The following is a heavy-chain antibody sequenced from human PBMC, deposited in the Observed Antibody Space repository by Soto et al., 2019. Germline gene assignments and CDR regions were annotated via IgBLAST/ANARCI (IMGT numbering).Heavy chain of an antibody. CDR2: INHSGST. CDR3: ARGPAYGGNFYYGMDV. D-gene: IGHD4-17*01. Sequence: SETLSLTCAVYGVSFSGYYWSWIRQPPGKGLEWIGEINHSGSTNYNPSLKSRVTISVDTSKNQFSLKLSSVTAADTAVYYCARGPAYGGNFYYGMDVWGQGTTVTVSS. J-gene: IGHJ6*02. CDR1: GVSFSGYY. V-gene: IGHV4-34*01.